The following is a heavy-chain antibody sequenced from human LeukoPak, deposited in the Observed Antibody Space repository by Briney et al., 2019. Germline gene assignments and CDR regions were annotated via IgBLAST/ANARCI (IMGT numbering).Heavy chain of an antibody. CDR1: GFSFSGYA. J-gene: IGHJ4*02. CDR2: ISGSGAST. Sequence: PVGSLRLSCAASGFSFSGYAMIWVRQAPGKGLELVSTISGSGASTFYADSVRGRFITSKDIPSNIVYLQMNSLRAEDTAVYYCAKGSRGYTNYYFDYWGQGTLVTVSS. CDR3: AKGSRGYTNYYFDY. D-gene: IGHD2-2*02. V-gene: IGHV3-23*01.